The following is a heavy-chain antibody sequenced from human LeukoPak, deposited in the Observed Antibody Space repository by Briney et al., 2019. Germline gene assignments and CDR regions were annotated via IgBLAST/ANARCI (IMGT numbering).Heavy chain of an antibody. CDR1: GYTFTSYG. V-gene: IGHV1-18*01. CDR2: ISAYNGNT. J-gene: IGHJ4*02. CDR3: ARVTRPQPAEYFDY. Sequence: ASVKVSCKASGYTFTSYGISWVRQAPGQGLEWMGWISAYNGNTNYAQKLQGRVTMTTDTSTSTAYMELRSLRSDDTAVYYCARVTRPQPAEYFDYWGQGTLVTVSS.